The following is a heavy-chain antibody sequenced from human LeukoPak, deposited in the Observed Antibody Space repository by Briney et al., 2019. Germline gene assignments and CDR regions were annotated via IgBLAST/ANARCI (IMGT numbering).Heavy chain of an antibody. Sequence: ASVKVSCKASGYTFTGYYMHWMRQAPGQGLEWMGWINPNSGGTNYAQKFQGRVTMTRDTSISTAYMELSRLRSDDTAVYYCARVFGAVAGTGYFDYWGQGTLVTVSS. CDR1: GYTFTGYY. CDR3: ARVFGAVAGTGYFDY. V-gene: IGHV1-2*02. J-gene: IGHJ4*02. CDR2: INPNSGGT. D-gene: IGHD6-19*01.